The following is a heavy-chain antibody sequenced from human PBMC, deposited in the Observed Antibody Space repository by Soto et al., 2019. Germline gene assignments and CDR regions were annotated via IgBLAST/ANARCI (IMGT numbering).Heavy chain of an antibody. D-gene: IGHD1-20*01. J-gene: IGHJ6*02. Sequence: QVQLVQSGAEVQKPGSSVKVSCKASGGTFSSYAISWVRQAPGQGLEWMGGIIPIFGTANYAQKFQGRVTITADESTSTAYMELSSLRSEDTAVYYCASAGPITYYYYYYGMDVWGQGTTVTVSS. CDR3: ASAGPITYYYYYYGMDV. CDR1: GGTFSSYA. CDR2: IIPIFGTA. V-gene: IGHV1-69*01.